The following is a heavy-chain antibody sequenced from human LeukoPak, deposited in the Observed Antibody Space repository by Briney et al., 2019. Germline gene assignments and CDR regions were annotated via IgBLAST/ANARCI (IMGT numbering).Heavy chain of an antibody. CDR3: AKTARTLDY. V-gene: IGHV3-11*01. D-gene: IGHD1/OR15-1a*01. CDR1: GVTFSGFY. J-gene: IGHJ4*02. CDR2: ISTTGSDI. Sequence: GGSLRLSSAASGVTFSGFYMTWVRQAPGRGLEWISYISTTGSDISYAAFVKGRFTISRDNVKNSLYLQMNTLTAEDTAVYYCAKTARTLDYWGQGTLVTVSS.